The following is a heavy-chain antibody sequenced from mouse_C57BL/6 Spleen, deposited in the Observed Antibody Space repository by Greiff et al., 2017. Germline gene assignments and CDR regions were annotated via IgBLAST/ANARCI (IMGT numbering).Heavy chain of an antibody. V-gene: IGHV2-2*01. J-gene: IGHJ4*01. Sequence: QVHVKQSGPGLVQPSQSLSITCTVSGFSLTSYGVHWVRQSPGKGLEWLGVIWSGGSTDYNAAFISRLSISKDNSKSQVFFKMNSLQADDTAVYYWARNWEYSNYEGSARDYWGQGTSVTVSS. CDR1: GFSLTSYG. CDR3: ARNWEYSNYEGSARDY. CDR2: IWSGGST. D-gene: IGHD2-5*01.